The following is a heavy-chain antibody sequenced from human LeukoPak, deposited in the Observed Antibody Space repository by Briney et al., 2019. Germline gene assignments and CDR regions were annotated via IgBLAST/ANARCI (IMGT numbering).Heavy chain of an antibody. Sequence: ASVKVSCKASGYTFTGYYMHWVRQAPGQGLEWMGRISPNSGGTNYAQKFQGRVTMTRDTSISTAYMELSRLRSDDTAVYYCARDRRGSYYYYYYMDVWGKGTTVTVSS. J-gene: IGHJ6*03. D-gene: IGHD1-26*01. V-gene: IGHV1-2*06. CDR1: GYTFTGYY. CDR3: ARDRRGSYYYYYYMDV. CDR2: ISPNSGGT.